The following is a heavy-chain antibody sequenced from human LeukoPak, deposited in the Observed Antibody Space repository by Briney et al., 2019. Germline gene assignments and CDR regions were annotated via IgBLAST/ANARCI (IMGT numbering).Heavy chain of an antibody. Sequence: GGSLRLSCIVSGFTFNRCWMNWVRQAPGKGLEWVAHINPDGRDTYYVDSVKGRFTISRDNAQNSMYLQMNSLRVEDTAVYYCTSWGDTTAEYFQRWGQGTLVTVSS. CDR2: INPDGRDT. CDR1: GFTFNRCW. J-gene: IGHJ1*01. D-gene: IGHD2-21*02. CDR3: TSWGDTTAEYFQR. V-gene: IGHV3-7*01.